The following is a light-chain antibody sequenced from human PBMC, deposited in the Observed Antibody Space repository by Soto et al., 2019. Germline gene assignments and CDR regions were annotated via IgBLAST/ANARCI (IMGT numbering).Light chain of an antibody. J-gene: IGLJ3*02. V-gene: IGLV2-14*01. CDR2: EVS. Sequence: QSALTQPASVSGSPGQSITISCTGTSIDVGGYNYVSWYQQHPGKAPKLMIYEVSNRPSGVSNRFSGSKSGKTASLTISGLQAEDESDYCCSSYTSSSTLGVFGGGTKLTV. CDR1: SIDVGGYNY. CDR3: SSYTSSSTLGV.